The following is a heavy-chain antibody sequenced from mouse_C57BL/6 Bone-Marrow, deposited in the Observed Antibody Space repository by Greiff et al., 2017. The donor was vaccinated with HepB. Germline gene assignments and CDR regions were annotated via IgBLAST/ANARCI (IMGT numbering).Heavy chain of an antibody. Sequence: VQLQQSGAELARPGASVKLSCKASGYTFTSYGISWVKQRTGQGLEWIGEIYPRSGNTYYNEKFKGKATLTADKSSSTAYMELRSLTSEDSAVYFCLYYYGSSCAGAGFAYWGQGTLVTVSA. V-gene: IGHV1-81*01. J-gene: IGHJ3*01. CDR1: GYTFTSYG. D-gene: IGHD1-1*01. CDR2: IYPRSGNT. CDR3: LYYYGSSCAGAGFAY.